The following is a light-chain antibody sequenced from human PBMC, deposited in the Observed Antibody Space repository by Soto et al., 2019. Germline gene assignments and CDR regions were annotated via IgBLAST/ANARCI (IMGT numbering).Light chain of an antibody. CDR3: QQYNNWPSWT. J-gene: IGKJ1*01. CDR2: GAS. CDR1: QSVSSSY. Sequence: EIVLTQSPGTLSLSPGERATLSCRASQSVSSSYLAWYQQKPGQAPRLLIYGASSRATGIPDRFSGSGSGTDFTLTISSLQSEDFAVYYCQQYNNWPSWTFGQGTKVDIK. V-gene: IGKV3-20*01.